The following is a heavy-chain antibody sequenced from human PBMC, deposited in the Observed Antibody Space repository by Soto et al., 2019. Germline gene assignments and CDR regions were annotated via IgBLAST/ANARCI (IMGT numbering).Heavy chain of an antibody. CDR2: IWYDGSNK. V-gene: IGHV3-33*01. CDR3: ARVGWLQFKGPWVVGLSVMAV. D-gene: IGHD5-12*01. Sequence: PGGSLRLSCAASGFTFSSYGMHGVRTTPGKGLEWVAVIWYDGSNKYYADSVKGRFTISRDNSKNTLYLQMNSLRAEDTAVYYCARVGWLQFKGPWVVGLSVMAVWGQGTTVTVSS. CDR1: GFTFSSYG. J-gene: IGHJ6*02.